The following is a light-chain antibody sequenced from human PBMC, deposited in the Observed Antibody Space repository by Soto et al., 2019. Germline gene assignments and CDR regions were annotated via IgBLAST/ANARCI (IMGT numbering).Light chain of an antibody. CDR1: RIGSKS. CDR2: DDS. CDR3: QVWESSRDHYV. V-gene: IGLV3-21*02. Sequence: SSELTQPPSVSVAPGQTARITCGGNRIGSKSVQWYEQKAGQAPVLVDYDDSDRPSGIPGRFSGSKSGNTATLTISDVGAGDDADYYCQVWESSRDHYVFGPGTKLTVL. J-gene: IGLJ1*01.